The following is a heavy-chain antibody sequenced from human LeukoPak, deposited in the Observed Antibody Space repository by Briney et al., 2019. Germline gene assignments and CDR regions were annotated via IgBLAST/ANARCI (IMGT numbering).Heavy chain of an antibody. D-gene: IGHD4-17*01. CDR3: ARDYADYVGYFFFDY. Sequence: GGSLRLSCAASGFTFNNYAMNWVRQAPGKGLEWVSSISGGGETTYYADSAKGRFTISRDNSQNTLYLQMNSLRAEDAAVYYCARDYADYVGYFFFDYWGQGTLVTISS. CDR2: ISGGGETT. V-gene: IGHV3-23*01. J-gene: IGHJ4*02. CDR1: GFTFNNYA.